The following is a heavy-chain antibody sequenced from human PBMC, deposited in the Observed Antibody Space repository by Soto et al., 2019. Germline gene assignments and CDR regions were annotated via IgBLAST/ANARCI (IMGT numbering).Heavy chain of an antibody. Sequence: EVQLLESGGGLVQPGGSLRLSCAASGFTFSSYAMSWVRQAPGKGLEWVSAISGSGGSTYYADSVKGRFTISRDNSKNTLYLQMNSLRAEETAVYYCAKDRRGYDSSGLIDYWGQGTLVTVSS. V-gene: IGHV3-23*01. J-gene: IGHJ4*02. CDR2: ISGSGGST. D-gene: IGHD3-22*01. CDR1: GFTFSSYA. CDR3: AKDRRGYDSSGLIDY.